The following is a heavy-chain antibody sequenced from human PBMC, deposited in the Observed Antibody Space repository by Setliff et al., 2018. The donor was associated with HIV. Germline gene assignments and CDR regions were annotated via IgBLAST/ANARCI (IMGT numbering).Heavy chain of an antibody. CDR1: GFTFTTYA. Sequence: GASVKVSCKASGFTFTTYAVHWVRQAPGQGPEWMGWINAANGKTRYPQRFEARVTITMDTGASTAYMELNSLRSEDSAVYYCARGVIRGVISQGGLDYWGPGTLVTVSS. CDR3: ARGVIRGVISQGGLDY. D-gene: IGHD3-10*01. J-gene: IGHJ4*02. CDR2: INAANGKT. V-gene: IGHV1-3*01.